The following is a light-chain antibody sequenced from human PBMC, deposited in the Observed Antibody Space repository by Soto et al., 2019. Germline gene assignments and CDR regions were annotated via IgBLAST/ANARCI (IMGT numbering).Light chain of an antibody. CDR1: QSISSW. Sequence: DIQMTQSPSTLSASVGDRVTITCRASQSISSWLAWYQQKPGKAPKLLIFKASSLESGVPSRFSGSGSGTDFTLTISSLQPDDFATNYCQEYSSYWTFGQGTKVEIK. CDR3: QEYSSYWT. J-gene: IGKJ1*01. CDR2: KAS. V-gene: IGKV1-5*03.